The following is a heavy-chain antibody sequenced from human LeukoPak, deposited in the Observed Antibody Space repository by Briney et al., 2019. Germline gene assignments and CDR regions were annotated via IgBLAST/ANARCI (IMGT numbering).Heavy chain of an antibody. D-gene: IGHD6-19*01. V-gene: IGHV3-30*03. J-gene: IGHJ3*02. CDR1: RFTFSSYG. CDR3: ARDGRAVAGNGGVDAFDI. CDR2: ISYDGSNK. Sequence: GGSLRLSCAASRFTFSSYGMHWVRQAPGKGLEWVAVISYDGSNKYYADSVKGRFTISRDNSKNTLYLQMNSLRAEDTAVYYCARDGRAVAGNGGVDAFDIWGQGTMVTVSS.